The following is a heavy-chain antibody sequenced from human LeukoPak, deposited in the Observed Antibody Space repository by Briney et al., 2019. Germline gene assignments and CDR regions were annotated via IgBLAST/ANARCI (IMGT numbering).Heavy chain of an antibody. CDR2: FDPEDGET. V-gene: IGHV1-24*01. J-gene: IGHJ5*02. D-gene: IGHD3-10*01. Sequence: ASVKVSCKVSGYTLTELSMHWVRQAPGKGLEWMGGFDPEDGETIYAQKFRGRVTMTEDTSTDTAYMELSSLRSEDTAVYYCATSNPYGSGTFDPWGQGTLVTVSS. CDR1: GYTLTELS. CDR3: ATSNPYGSGTFDP.